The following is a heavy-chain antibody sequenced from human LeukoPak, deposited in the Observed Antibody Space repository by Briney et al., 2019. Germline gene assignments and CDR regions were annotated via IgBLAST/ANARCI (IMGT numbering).Heavy chain of an antibody. V-gene: IGHV3-30*18. CDR1: GFTFSSYG. CDR3: ANIIVVVTAKPL. CDR2: ISYDGSNK. Sequence: PGGSLRLSCAASGFTFSSYGMHWVRQTPGKGLEWVAVISYDGSNKYYADSVKGRFTISRDNSKNTLYLQMNSLRAEDTAVYYCANIIVVVTAKPLWGRGTLVTVSS. J-gene: IGHJ2*01. D-gene: IGHD2-21*02.